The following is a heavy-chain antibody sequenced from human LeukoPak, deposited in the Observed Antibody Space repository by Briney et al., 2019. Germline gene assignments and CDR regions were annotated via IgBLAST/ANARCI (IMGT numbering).Heavy chain of an antibody. J-gene: IGHJ4*02. CDR2: IYYSGST. D-gene: IGHD2-2*01. CDR3: ARGASGTSDY. V-gene: IGHV4-39*07. CDR1: GGSISSSSYY. Sequence: SETLSLTCTVSGGSISSSSYYWGWIRQPPGKGLEWIGSIYYSGSTYYNPSLKSRVTISVDTSKNQFSLKLSSVTAADTAVYYCARGASGTSDYWGQGTLVTVSS.